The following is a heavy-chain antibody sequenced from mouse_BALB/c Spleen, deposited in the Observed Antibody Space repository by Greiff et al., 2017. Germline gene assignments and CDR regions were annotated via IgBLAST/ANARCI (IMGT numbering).Heavy chain of an antibody. V-gene: IGHV1-18*01. CDR2: INPNNGGT. CDR1: GYTFTDYN. J-gene: IGHJ4*01. CDR3: ARGGAMDY. Sequence: VQLQQSGPELVKPGASVKIPCKASGYTFTDYNMDWVKQSHGKSLEWIGDINPNNGGTIYNQKFKGKATLTVDKSSSTAYMELRSLTYEDTAVYYCARGGAMDYWGQGTSVTVSS.